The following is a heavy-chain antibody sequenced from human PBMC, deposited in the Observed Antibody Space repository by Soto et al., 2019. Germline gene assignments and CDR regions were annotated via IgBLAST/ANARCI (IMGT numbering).Heavy chain of an antibody. V-gene: IGHV3-48*03. CDR2: ISTTGNII. D-gene: IGHD6-19*01. Sequence: SLRLSCEGSGFICSIFEMNWVRQAPGKGLEWISYISTTGNIIEYADSVKGRFTISRDNAKNSVYLEMKSLRVDDTAVYYCARESPTLTVAESYWGRGSLVSASS. CDR1: GFICSIFE. J-gene: IGHJ4*02. CDR3: ARESPTLTVAESY.